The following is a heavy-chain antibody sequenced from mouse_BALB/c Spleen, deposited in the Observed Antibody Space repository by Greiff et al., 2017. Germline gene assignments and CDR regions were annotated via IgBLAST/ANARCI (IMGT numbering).Heavy chain of an antibody. CDR3: ARWDYDSSFAY. Sequence: VQLQQSGAELARPGASVKLSCKASGYTFTSYWMQWVKQRPGQGLEWIGAIYPGDGDTRYTQKFKGKATLTADKSSSTAYMQLSSLASEDSAVYYCARWDYDSSFAYWGQGTLVTVSA. CDR2: IYPGDGDT. J-gene: IGHJ3*01. D-gene: IGHD2-4*01. V-gene: IGHV1-87*01. CDR1: GYTFTSYW.